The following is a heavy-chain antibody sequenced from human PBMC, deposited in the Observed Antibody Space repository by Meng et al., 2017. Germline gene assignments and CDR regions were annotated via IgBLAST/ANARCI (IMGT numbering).Heavy chain of an antibody. V-gene: IGHV4-34*01. D-gene: IGHD6-6*01. CDR2: INHSGST. CDR1: GGSFSGYY. CDR3: ARRRGGSSDWFDP. Sequence: QVQLQQWAAGLLKPSEALSLPCAVYGGSFSGYYWSWIRQPPGKGLEWIGEINHSGSTNYNPSLKSRVTISVDTSKNQFSLKLSSVTAADTAVYYCARRRGGSSDWFDPWGQGTLVTVSS. J-gene: IGHJ5*02.